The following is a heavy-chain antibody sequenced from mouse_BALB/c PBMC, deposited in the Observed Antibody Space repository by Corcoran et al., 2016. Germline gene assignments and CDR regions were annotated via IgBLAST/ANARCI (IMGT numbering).Heavy chain of an antibody. V-gene: IGHV14-3*02. CDR2: IDPANGNT. CDR1: GFNIKDTY. Sequence: EVQLQQSGAELVKPGASVKLSCTASGFNIKDTYMHWVKQRPEQGLEWIGRIDPANGNTKYDPKFQGKATITADTSSNTAYLQPSSLTSEDTAVYYWARDGNYGFYAMDYWGQGTSVTVSS. J-gene: IGHJ4*01. CDR3: ARDGNYGFYAMDY. D-gene: IGHD2-1*01.